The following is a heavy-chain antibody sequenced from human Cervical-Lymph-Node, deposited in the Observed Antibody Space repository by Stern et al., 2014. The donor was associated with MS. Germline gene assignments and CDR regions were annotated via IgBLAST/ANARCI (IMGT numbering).Heavy chain of an antibody. J-gene: IGHJ6*02. CDR2: MNPNSGNK. CDR1: GYTFTNYN. CDR3: ARVRFYGSGIYYALGDGMDV. D-gene: IGHD3-10*01. Sequence: VQLVQSGAEVKKPGASVKVSCKASGYTFTNYNIDWVRQATGQGLEWMGWMNPNSGNKGYAQRFQGRVTRTRDTSTSTAYMELSSLKAEDTAVYYCARVRFYGSGIYYALGDGMDVWGQGTTGTVSS. V-gene: IGHV1-8*01.